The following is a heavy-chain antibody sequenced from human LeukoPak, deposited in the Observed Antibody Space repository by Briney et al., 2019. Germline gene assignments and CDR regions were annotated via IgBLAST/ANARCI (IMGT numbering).Heavy chain of an antibody. V-gene: IGHV3-15*01. Sequence: PGGSLRLSCAASGFTFSNAWMSWVRQAPGKGLEWVGRIKSKTDGGTTDYAAPVKGRFTISRDDSKNTLYLQMNSLKTEDTAVYYCTTDPTDYDYYDSYFDCWGQGTLVTVSS. J-gene: IGHJ4*02. D-gene: IGHD3-22*01. CDR2: IKSKTDGGTT. CDR3: TTDPTDYDYYDSYFDC. CDR1: GFTFSNAW.